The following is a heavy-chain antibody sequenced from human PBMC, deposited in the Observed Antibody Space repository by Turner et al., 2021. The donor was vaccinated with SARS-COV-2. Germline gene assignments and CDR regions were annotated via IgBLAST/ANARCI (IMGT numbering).Heavy chain of an antibody. CDR1: GFIVSSNY. D-gene: IGHD4-17*01. Sequence: EVQLVESGGGLIQPGGSLRLSCAASGFIVSSNYMSWVRQAQGKGLEWVSVIYSGGSTYYADSVKGRFTISRDNSKNTLYLQMNSLRAEDTAVYYCARDYGDFYFDYWGQGTLVTVSS. CDR2: IYSGGST. V-gene: IGHV3-53*01. CDR3: ARDYGDFYFDY. J-gene: IGHJ4*02.